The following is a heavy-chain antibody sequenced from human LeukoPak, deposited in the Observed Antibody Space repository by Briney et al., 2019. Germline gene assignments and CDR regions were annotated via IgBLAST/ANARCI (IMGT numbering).Heavy chain of an antibody. J-gene: IGHJ5*02. Sequence: GRSLRLSCAASGLTFSSYAMHWVRQAPGKGLEWVAVISYDETNKYYADSVKGRFTISRDTSKNTLYLQINSLRVEDTAVYYCIVFGDSNHWGQGTLVTVSS. V-gene: IGHV3-30*14. CDR3: IVFGDSNH. CDR2: ISYDETNK. D-gene: IGHD4-17*01. CDR1: GLTFSSYA.